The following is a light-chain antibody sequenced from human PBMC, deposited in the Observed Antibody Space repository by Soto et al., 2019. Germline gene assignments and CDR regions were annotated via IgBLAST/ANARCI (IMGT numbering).Light chain of an antibody. CDR1: SSDVTGYNS. Sequence: HSVLTQPASVSGSPGQSVTISCTGTSSDVTGYNSVSWYQQHPVKGPKLIIYGVNNRPSGVSDRLFGSKSGNTASLTIAGLEAEYEADYYCFSYRSTTDRVVGGGTKLTVL. J-gene: IGLJ2*01. CDR3: FSYRSTTDRV. CDR2: GVN. V-gene: IGLV2-14*01.